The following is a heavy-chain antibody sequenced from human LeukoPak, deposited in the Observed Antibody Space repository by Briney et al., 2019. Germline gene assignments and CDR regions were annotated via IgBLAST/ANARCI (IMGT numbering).Heavy chain of an antibody. J-gene: IGHJ6*03. D-gene: IGHD6-6*01. CDR3: ARVIVIAARLDYYYYMDV. CDR2: ISSSSSTI. Sequence: GGSLRLSCAASGFTFSSYSMNWVRQAPGKGLEWVSYISSSSSTIYYADSVKGRFTISGDNAKNSLYLQMNSLRDEDTAVYYCARVIVIAARLDYYYYMDVWGKGTTVTVSS. CDR1: GFTFSSYS. V-gene: IGHV3-48*02.